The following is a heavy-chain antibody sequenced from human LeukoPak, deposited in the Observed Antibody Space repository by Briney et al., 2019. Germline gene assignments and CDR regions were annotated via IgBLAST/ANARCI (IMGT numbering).Heavy chain of an antibody. Sequence: PGGSLRLSCAASGFTFNRYAMHGLRQAPGKGLEWVALISFDGSKKYYPDSVRGRFTISRDNSKNMVNLQMDSLRPEDTAVYYCARGLEWADFDCWGQGPLVTVSS. CDR3: ARGLEWADFDC. J-gene: IGHJ4*02. CDR1: GFTFNRYA. D-gene: IGHD3-3*01. V-gene: IGHV3-30*01. CDR2: ISFDGSKK.